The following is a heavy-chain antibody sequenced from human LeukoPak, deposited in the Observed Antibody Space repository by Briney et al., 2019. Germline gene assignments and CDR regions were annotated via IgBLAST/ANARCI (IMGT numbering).Heavy chain of an antibody. J-gene: IGHJ6*03. CDR1: GFTFSSYA. Sequence: GSLRLSCAASGFTFSSYAMSWIRQPPGKGLEWIGEINHSGSTNYNPSLKSRVTISVDTSKNQFSLKLSSVTAADTAVYYCARGFSYYYYYYMDVWGKGTTVTVSS. V-gene: IGHV4-34*01. CDR2: INHSGST. CDR3: ARGFSYYYYYYMDV.